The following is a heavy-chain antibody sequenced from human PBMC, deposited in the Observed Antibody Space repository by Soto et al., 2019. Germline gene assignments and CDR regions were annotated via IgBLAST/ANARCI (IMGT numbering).Heavy chain of an antibody. CDR1: GYTLNTYY. CDR2: IHPSGGGS. CDR3: ARGGHIAVVTASFDY. Sequence: ASVKVSCKPSGYTLNTYYLHWVRQAPGQGLEWMGIIHPSGGGSTYAQKFLGRVTMARDTSTSTVFMELSSLRSADTAVYYCARGGHIAVVTASFDYWGQGTLVTVSS. D-gene: IGHD2-21*02. V-gene: IGHV1-46*02. J-gene: IGHJ4*02.